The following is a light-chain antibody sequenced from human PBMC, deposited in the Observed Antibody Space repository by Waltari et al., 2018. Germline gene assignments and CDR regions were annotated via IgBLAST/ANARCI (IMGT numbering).Light chain of an antibody. Sequence: EIVLTQSPGTLSLSPGERATLSCRASQSVSSSYLAWYQQKPGQAPRLLIYGASSRATDIPGRFSGSGSGTDFTLTISRLEPEDFAVYYCQQYGRSSYTFGQGTKLEIK. CDR3: QQYGRSSYT. J-gene: IGKJ2*01. CDR2: GAS. CDR1: QSVSSSY. V-gene: IGKV3-20*01.